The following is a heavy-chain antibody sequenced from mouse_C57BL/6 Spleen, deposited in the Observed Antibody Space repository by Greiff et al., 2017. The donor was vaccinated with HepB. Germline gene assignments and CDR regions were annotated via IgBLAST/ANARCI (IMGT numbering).Heavy chain of an antibody. J-gene: IGHJ3*01. CDR1: GYTFTSYW. Sequence: VQLQQPGAELVRPGTSVKLSCKASGYTFTSYWMHWVKQRPGQGLEWIGVIDPSDSYTNYNQKFKGKATLTVDTSSSTAYMQLSSLTSEDSAVYYCARGATMVPFAYWGQGTLVTVSA. CDR3: ARGATMVPFAY. V-gene: IGHV1-59*01. D-gene: IGHD2-1*01. CDR2: IDPSDSYT.